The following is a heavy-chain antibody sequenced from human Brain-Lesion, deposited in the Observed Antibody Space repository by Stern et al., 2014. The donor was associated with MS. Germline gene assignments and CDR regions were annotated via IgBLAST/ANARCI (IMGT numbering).Heavy chain of an antibody. J-gene: IGHJ4*02. CDR1: GGSVGSGSYD. Sequence: QLQLQESGPGLVKPSQTLSLTCTVSGGSVGSGSYDWSWIRQPAGKGLEWIGRIYTTGSPSYNPSLKSRVSISIDTSKNQFSLKLTSVTAADTAVYYCARDKEDTNMAFRYFDNWGQGTLVTVSS. CDR2: IYTTGSP. V-gene: IGHV4-61*02. CDR3: ARDKEDTNMAFRYFDN. D-gene: IGHD5-18*01.